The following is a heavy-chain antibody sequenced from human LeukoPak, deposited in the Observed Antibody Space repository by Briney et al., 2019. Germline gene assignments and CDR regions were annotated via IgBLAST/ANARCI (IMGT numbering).Heavy chain of an antibody. CDR1: GFTFSSYE. CDR2: ISSSGSTI. CDR3: ARDDSGPDYFDY. V-gene: IGHV3-48*03. J-gene: IGHJ4*02. D-gene: IGHD4-17*01. Sequence: QPGGSLRLSCAASGFTFSSYEMNWVRQAPGKGLEWVSYISSSGSTIYYADSVKGRFTISRDNAKNSLYLQMNSLRAEDTAVYYCARDDSGPDYFDYWGQGTLVTVSS.